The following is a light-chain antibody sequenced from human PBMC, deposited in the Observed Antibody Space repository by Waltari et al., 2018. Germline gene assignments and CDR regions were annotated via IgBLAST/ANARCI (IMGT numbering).Light chain of an antibody. V-gene: IGKV1-39*01. CDR2: AAS. Sequence: DIQMTQSPSSLSASVGDRVTITCRASQGIRSYLNWYQQKPWKSPKLLIYAASSLQSWVPLRFSGSRSGTDFTLTISSLQPEDFATYYCQQSYSTPPTCGQGTKVEIK. CDR1: QGIRSY. J-gene: IGKJ1*01. CDR3: QQSYSTPPT.